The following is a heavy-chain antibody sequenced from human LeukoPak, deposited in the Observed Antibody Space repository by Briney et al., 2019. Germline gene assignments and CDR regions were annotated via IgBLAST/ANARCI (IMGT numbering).Heavy chain of an antibody. Sequence: SETLSLTCTVSGGAISNDNFYWGWIRQSPGKGLEWIGSINYSGINYYNPSLKSRVTISLDTSKAQFSLKLRSVTAADTAVYYCARLSDYWSQGTLVTVSS. CDR1: GGAISNDNFY. CDR2: INYSGIN. CDR3: ARLSDY. J-gene: IGHJ4*02. V-gene: IGHV4-39*01.